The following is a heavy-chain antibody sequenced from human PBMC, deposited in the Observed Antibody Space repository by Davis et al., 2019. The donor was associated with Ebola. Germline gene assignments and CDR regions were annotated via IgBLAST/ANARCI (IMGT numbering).Heavy chain of an antibody. J-gene: IGHJ6*02. V-gene: IGHV4-34*01. D-gene: IGHD4-11*01. Sequence: ESLKISCAASGFTFSDYYMSWIRQAPGKGLEWIGEINHSGSTNYNPSLKSRVTISVDTSKNQFSLKLSSVTAADTAVYYCASGSNYQYYYYGMDVWGQGTTVTVSS. CDR1: GFTFSDYY. CDR2: INHSGST. CDR3: ASGSNYQYYYYGMDV.